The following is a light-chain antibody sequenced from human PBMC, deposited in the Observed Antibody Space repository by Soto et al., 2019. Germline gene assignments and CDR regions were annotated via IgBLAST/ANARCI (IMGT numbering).Light chain of an antibody. J-gene: IGKJ5*01. CDR1: QSVSGW. V-gene: IGKV1-5*01. Sequence: QVTQSPSTLSASLGYTVTVTCRASQSVSGWLAWYQQKPGEAPKLLIYDASALPRGVPSRFRGSGSGTDFTFTISRLQPEDIATYYCQQYENLPTFGQGTRLEIK. CDR2: DAS. CDR3: QQYENLPT.